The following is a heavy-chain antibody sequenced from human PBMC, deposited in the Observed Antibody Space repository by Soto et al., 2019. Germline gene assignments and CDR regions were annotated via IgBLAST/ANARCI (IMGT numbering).Heavy chain of an antibody. V-gene: IGHV4-31*03. D-gene: IGHD2-15*01. CDR2: IYYSGST. CDR3: ARERVKYCSGGSCYYEDY. Sequence: PSETLSLTCTVSGGSISSGGYYWSWIRQHPGKGLEWIGYIYYSGSTYYNPSLKSRVTISVDTSKNQFSLKLSSVTAADTAVYYCARERVKYCSGGSCYYEDYWGQGTLVTVSS. J-gene: IGHJ4*02. CDR1: GGSISSGGYY.